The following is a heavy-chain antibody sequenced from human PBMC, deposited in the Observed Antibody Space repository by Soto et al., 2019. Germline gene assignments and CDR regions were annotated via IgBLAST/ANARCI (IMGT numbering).Heavy chain of an antibody. J-gene: IGHJ3*02. CDR3: ARIQLGYVAFDI. Sequence: EVQLVESGGGLVKPGGSLRLSCAASGFTFSSYSMNWVRQAPGKGLERVSSISSSSSYIYYADSVKGRFTISRDNAKNSLYLRMNSLGAEDTAVYYCARIQLGYVAFDIWGQGTMVTVSS. D-gene: IGHD2-15*01. V-gene: IGHV3-21*01. CDR1: GFTFSSYS. CDR2: ISSSSSYI.